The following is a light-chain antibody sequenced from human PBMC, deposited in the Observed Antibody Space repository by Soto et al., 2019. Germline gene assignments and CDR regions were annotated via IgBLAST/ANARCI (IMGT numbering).Light chain of an antibody. CDR1: SRDVGGYNS. CDR2: DVS. J-gene: IGLJ1*01. V-gene: IGLV2-14*01. CDR3: SSYTTGGSYV. Sequence: QSVLTQPASVSGSPGLSIAISCTGTSRDVGGYNSVSWYQQQPGKVPKLMIYDVSNRPSGVSNRFSGSKSGNTASLTISGLPAEDQGDYYCSSYTTGGSYVFGSGTKLTVL.